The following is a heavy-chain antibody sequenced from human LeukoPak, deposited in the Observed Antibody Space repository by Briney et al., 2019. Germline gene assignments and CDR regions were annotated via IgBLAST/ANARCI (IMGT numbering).Heavy chain of an antibody. V-gene: IGHV1-2*02. CDR1: GYTFTGYY. CDR2: INPNSGGT. D-gene: IGHD5-24*01. Sequence: ASAKVSCKASGYTFTGYYMHWVRQAPGQGLEWMGWINPNSGGTNYAQKFQGRVTMTRDTSISTAYMELSRLRSDDTAVYYCARSRDGYKYEAFDIWGQGTMVTVSS. CDR3: ARSRDGYKYEAFDI. J-gene: IGHJ3*02.